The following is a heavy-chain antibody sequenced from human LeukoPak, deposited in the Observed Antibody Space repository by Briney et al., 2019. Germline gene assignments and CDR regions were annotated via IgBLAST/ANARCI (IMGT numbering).Heavy chain of an antibody. V-gene: IGHV4-59*03. J-gene: IGHJ4*02. D-gene: IGHD3-10*01. CDR1: RGSITDYY. Sequence: SETLSLTCKVARGSITDYYWSWIRQPPGKGLEWIAFVHHTGTTSYRPSLRSRATIFLDTSTNQFSLKLSSVTAADTGMYFCATGGDSSKWFGRWGQGTLVTVSS. CDR3: ATGGDSSKWFGR. CDR2: VHHTGTT.